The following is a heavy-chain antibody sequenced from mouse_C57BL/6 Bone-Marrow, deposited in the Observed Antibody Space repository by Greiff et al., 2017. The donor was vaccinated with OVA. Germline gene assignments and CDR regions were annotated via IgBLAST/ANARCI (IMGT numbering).Heavy chain of an antibody. CDR2: ISYDGSN. CDR1: GYSITSGYY. J-gene: IGHJ4*01. D-gene: IGHD1-1*01. Sequence: VQLKESGPGLVKPSQSLSLTCSVTGYSITSGYYWNWIRQFPGNKLECMGYISYDGSNNYNPSLKNRISITHDTSKNQLFLKLNSVTAEDTATYYCAITTVVATDYWGQGTSVTVSS. CDR3: AITTVVATDY. V-gene: IGHV3-6*01.